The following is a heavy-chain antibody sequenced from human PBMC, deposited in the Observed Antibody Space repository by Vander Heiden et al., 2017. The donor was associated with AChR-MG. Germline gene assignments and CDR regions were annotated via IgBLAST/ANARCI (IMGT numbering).Heavy chain of an antibody. D-gene: IGHD1-26*01. V-gene: IGHV1-69*06. CDR3: ARWADRYSGSYALPYNWFDP. Sequence: QVQLVQSGDEVKKPGSSVKVSCKASVGTFSSYAISGVRQAPGQGLEWMGGIIPIFGTANYAQKFQGRVTITADKSTSTAYMELSSLRSEDTAVYYCARWADRYSGSYALPYNWFDPWGHGTLVTVSS. CDR1: VGTFSSYA. J-gene: IGHJ5*02. CDR2: IIPIFGTA.